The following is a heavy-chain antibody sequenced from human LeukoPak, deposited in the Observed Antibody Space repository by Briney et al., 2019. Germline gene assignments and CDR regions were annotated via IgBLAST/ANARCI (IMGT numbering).Heavy chain of an antibody. CDR2: IKHDGSKK. D-gene: IGHD3-3*01. V-gene: IGHV3-7*01. Sequence: GGSLRLSCAASGFTFSSDWMTWVRQAPGKGLEWVANIKHDGSKKYYVDSVKGRFTISRDSAKNTLYLQMNSLRVEDTAVYYCARGYNDFWSGYIDYWGQGTLVTVSS. J-gene: IGHJ4*02. CDR3: ARGYNDFWSGYIDY. CDR1: GFTFSSDW.